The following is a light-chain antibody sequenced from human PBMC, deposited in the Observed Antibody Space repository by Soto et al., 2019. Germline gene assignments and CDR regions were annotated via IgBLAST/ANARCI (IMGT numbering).Light chain of an antibody. CDR1: SSDVGGYNY. V-gene: IGLV2-14*01. CDR2: EVT. Sequence: QSALTQPASVSGSPGQSITISCTGTSSDVGGYNYVSWYQQHPGKVPKLMIYEVTYRPSGVSTRFSGSVSGNTASLTISGLQAEDEADYYCSSYTTSRTLVFGTGTKVTVL. J-gene: IGLJ1*01. CDR3: SSYTTSRTLV.